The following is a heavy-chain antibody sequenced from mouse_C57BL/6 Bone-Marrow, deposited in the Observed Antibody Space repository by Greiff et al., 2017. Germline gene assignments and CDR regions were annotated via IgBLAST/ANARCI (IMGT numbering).Heavy chain of an antibody. CDR2: LFPGSGST. CDR1: GYTFTSHW. V-gene: IGHV1-56*01. D-gene: IGHD2-4*01. J-gene: IGHJ3*01. Sequence: VQLQESGPELVRPGASVTISCKAPGYTFTSHWMQWVRQRPGQGLEWIGELFPGSGSTYYNEKFKGKATLTVDPSSSTAYMQLSSLTSEDSAVYFCARWEYDYDLAWFAYWGQGTLGTVSA. CDR3: ARWEYDYDLAWFAY.